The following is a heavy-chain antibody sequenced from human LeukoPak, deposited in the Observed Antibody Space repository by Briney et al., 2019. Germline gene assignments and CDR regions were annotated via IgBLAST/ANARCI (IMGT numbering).Heavy chain of an antibody. D-gene: IGHD3-10*01. CDR2: INTNTGNP. CDR1: GYTFTSYA. Sequence: ASVKVSCKASGYTFTSYAMNWVRQAPGQGLEWMGWINTNTGNPTYAQGFTGRFVFTLDTSVSTAYLQISSLKAEDTAVYYCARRRITMVRGVISEFDPWGQGTLVTVSS. CDR3: ARRRITMVRGVISEFDP. J-gene: IGHJ5*02. V-gene: IGHV7-4-1*02.